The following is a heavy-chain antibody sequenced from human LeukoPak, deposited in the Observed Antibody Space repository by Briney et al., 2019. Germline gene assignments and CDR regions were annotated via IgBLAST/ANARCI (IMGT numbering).Heavy chain of an antibody. Sequence: GGSLRLSCAASGFTFSNYWMSWVRQAPGKGLEWVANIKEDGSGKYYVDSVKGRFTISRDNAKNSLYLQMNSVRAEDTAVYYCARDLVLEGIAVAGSDWGQGTLVTVSS. J-gene: IGHJ4*02. CDR2: IKEDGSGK. V-gene: IGHV3-7*01. D-gene: IGHD6-13*01. CDR1: GFTFSNYW. CDR3: ARDLVLEGIAVAGSD.